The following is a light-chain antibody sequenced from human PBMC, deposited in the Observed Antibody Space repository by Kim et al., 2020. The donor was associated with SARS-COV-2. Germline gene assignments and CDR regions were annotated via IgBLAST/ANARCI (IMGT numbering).Light chain of an antibody. CDR3: VLYMGSGIWL. CDR1: SGSVSTSYL. J-gene: IGLJ2*01. CDR2: STN. V-gene: IGLV8-61*01. Sequence: GGTVTLTCGLSSGSVSTSYLPSWYQQTPGQAPRTLIYSTNTRSSGVPDRFSGSILGNKAALTITGAQADDESDYYCVLYMGSGIWLFGGGTQLTVL.